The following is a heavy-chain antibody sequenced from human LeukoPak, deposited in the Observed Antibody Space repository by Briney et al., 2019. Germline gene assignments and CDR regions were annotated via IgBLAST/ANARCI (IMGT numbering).Heavy chain of an antibody. V-gene: IGHV3-7*01. D-gene: IGHD2-21*02. J-gene: IGHJ4*02. CDR3: ARLSLSCGCDCPPGAY. CDR2: INQDGTDK. CDR1: GFTFSGRS. Sequence: GGSLRLSCAASGFTFSGRSMSWVRQAPGTGLEWVANINQDGTDKYYLDSVKGRFTISRDNVQNSLYLQMNSLRAEDTAVYYCARLSLSCGCDCPPGAYWGRGTLVTVSA.